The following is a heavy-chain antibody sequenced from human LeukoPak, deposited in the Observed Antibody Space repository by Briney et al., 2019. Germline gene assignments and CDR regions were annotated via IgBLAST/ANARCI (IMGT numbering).Heavy chain of an antibody. CDR2: ISDSGSST. CDR3: AKDALSGWYGYSAY. J-gene: IGHJ4*02. CDR1: GFTFSNYA. Sequence: GGSLRLSCAASGFTFSNYAMNWVRQAPGKGLEWVSSISDSGSSTYYADSVKGRFSISRDNSKKSLFLQMISLRAEETAVYHCAKDALSGWYGYSAYWGQGTLVTVSP. D-gene: IGHD6-19*01. V-gene: IGHV3-23*01.